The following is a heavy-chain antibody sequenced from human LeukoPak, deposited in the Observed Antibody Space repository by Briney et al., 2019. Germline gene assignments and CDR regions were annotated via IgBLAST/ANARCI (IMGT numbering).Heavy chain of an antibody. Sequence: GGSLRLSCAASGFTFSSYGMHWVRQAPGKGLEWVAVIWYDGSNKYYADSVKGRFTVSRDNSKNTLFLEMNSLRAEDTAVYYCAKALTSGWYLDAFNIWGQGTMVTVSS. J-gene: IGHJ3*02. D-gene: IGHD6-19*01. CDR1: GFTFSSYG. V-gene: IGHV3-30*02. CDR3: AKALTSGWYLDAFNI. CDR2: IWYDGSNK.